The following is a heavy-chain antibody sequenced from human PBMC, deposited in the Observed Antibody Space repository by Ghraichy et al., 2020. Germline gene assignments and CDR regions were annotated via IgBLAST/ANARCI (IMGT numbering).Heavy chain of an antibody. CDR2: ISGSGGST. J-gene: IGHJ4*02. Sequence: GVLRLSCAASGFTFSSYAMSWVRQAPGKGLEWVSTISGSGGSTYYADSVKGRFTISRDNSKNTLYLQMNSLRAEDTAVYYCAKGYDSSGYYYDLDYWGQGTLVTVSS. CDR1: GFTFSSYA. CDR3: AKGYDSSGYYYDLDY. V-gene: IGHV3-23*01. D-gene: IGHD3-22*01.